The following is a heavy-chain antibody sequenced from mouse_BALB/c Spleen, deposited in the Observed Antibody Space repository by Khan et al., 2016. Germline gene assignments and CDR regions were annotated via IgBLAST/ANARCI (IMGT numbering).Heavy chain of an antibody. J-gene: IGHJ3*01. Sequence: QVQLQQSGAELARPWASVKLSCKASGYTFTSYWMQWVKQRPGQGLQWIGTIYPGDGATRYTQKFNGKAILTADKSSSTAYMQLSSLASEDSAVYYCARGGYGNYVVAYWGQGTLVTVSA. CDR3: ARGGYGNYVVAY. CDR1: GYTFTSYW. V-gene: IGHV1-87*01. CDR2: IYPGDGAT. D-gene: IGHD2-1*01.